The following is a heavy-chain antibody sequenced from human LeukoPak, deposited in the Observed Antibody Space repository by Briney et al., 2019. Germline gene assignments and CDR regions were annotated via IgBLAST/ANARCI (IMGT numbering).Heavy chain of an antibody. Sequence: GGSLRLSCAASGFTFSSYGMHWVRQTPGKGLEWVAFIRYDGSNKYYADSVKGRFTISRDNSKNTLYLQMNSLRAEDTAVYYCAKDYVVTTGYWGQGTLVTVSS. CDR3: AKDYVVTTGY. CDR2: IRYDGSNK. J-gene: IGHJ4*02. V-gene: IGHV3-30*02. D-gene: IGHD2-21*02. CDR1: GFTFSSYG.